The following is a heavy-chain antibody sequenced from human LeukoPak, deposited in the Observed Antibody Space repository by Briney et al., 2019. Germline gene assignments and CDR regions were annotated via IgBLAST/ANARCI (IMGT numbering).Heavy chain of an antibody. Sequence: SETLSLTCTVSGGSISSYYWSWIRQPPGKGLEWIGYIYYSGSTNFNPSLKSRVTISVDTSKNQFSLKLRSVTAADTAVYYCAKGYSSSWSLDAFDIWGQGTMVTVSS. V-gene: IGHV4-59*01. J-gene: IGHJ3*02. CDR2: IYYSGST. CDR1: GGSISSYY. CDR3: AKGYSSSWSLDAFDI. D-gene: IGHD6-13*01.